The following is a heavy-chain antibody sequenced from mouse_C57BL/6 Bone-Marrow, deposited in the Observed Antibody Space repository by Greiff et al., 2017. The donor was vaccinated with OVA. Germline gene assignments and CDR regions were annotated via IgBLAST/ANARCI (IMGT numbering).Heavy chain of an antibody. CDR3: ARYKGYFDV. Sequence: EVKVVESGGGLVQPGGSLSLSCAASGFTFTDYYMSWVRQPPGKALEWLGFIRNKANGYTTEYSASVKGRFTISRDKSQSILYLQMNALRAEDSATYYCARYKGYFDVWGTGTTVTVSS. J-gene: IGHJ1*03. CDR2: IRNKANGYTT. V-gene: IGHV7-3*01. CDR1: GFTFTDYY.